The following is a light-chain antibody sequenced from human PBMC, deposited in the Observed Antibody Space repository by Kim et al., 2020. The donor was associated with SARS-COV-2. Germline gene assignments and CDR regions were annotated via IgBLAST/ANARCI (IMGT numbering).Light chain of an antibody. CDR1: SSDVGGYNY. CDR3: SSYRSSISYV. V-gene: IGLV2-14*03. CDR2: DVS. Sequence: GQSVTISCTGTSSDVGGYNYVSWYQQYPGKAPKLIIYDVSKRPSGVSNRFSGSKSGNTASLTISGLQAEDEADYHCSSYRSSISYVFGTGTKVTVL. J-gene: IGLJ1*01.